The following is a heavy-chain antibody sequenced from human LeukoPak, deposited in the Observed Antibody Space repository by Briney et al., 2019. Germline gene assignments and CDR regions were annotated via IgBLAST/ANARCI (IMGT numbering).Heavy chain of an antibody. CDR2: IYHSGST. V-gene: IGHV4-38-2*01. CDR1: GYSIGSGYY. D-gene: IGHD3-22*01. CDR3: ARHTYYYDSSGYPDY. Sequence: SETLSLTCAVSGYSIGSGYYWGWIRQPPGKGLEWIGSIYHSGSTYYNPSLKSRVTISVDTSKNQFSLKLSSVTAADTAVYYCARHTYYYDSSGYPDYWGQGTLVTVSS. J-gene: IGHJ4*02.